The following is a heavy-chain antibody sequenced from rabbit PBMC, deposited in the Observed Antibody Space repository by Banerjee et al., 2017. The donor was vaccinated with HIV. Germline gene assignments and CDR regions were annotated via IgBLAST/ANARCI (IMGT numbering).Heavy chain of an antibody. Sequence: QLKESGGGLVQPGGSLKLSCKASEFDLSSYGMSWVRQAPGKGLEWIGFIDPMFGTTYYANWVNGRFTISSHNAQNTLYLQLNSLTAADTAAYFCARDRANSGGSLTLFNLWGPGTLVTVS. CDR3: ARDRANSGGSLTLFNL. J-gene: IGHJ4*01. CDR1: EFDLSSYG. D-gene: IGHD1-1*01. CDR2: IDPMFGTT. V-gene: IGHV1S7*01.